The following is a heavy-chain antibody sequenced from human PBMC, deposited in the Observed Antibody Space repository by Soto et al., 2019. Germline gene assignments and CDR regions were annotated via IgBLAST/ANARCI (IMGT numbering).Heavy chain of an antibody. J-gene: IGHJ4*02. Sequence: GESLKISCAASGFTFSSYAMHWVRQAPGKGLEWVAVISYDGSNKYYADSVKGRFTISRDNSKNTLYLQMNSLRAVDTAVYYCARDEAAAGTVFDYWGQGTLVTVSS. CDR2: ISYDGSNK. CDR3: ARDEAAAGTVFDY. D-gene: IGHD6-13*01. V-gene: IGHV3-30-3*01. CDR1: GFTFSSYA.